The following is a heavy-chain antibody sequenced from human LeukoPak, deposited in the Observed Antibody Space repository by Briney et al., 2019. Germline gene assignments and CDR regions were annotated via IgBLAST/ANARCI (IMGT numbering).Heavy chain of an antibody. CDR2: ISGSGGRT. J-gene: IGHJ4*02. D-gene: IGHD5-12*01. Sequence: GGSLRLSCAASGFTVSSNYMSWVRQAPGKGLEWVSGISGSGGRTWYADSAKGRFTISRDNAKNTLYLQMNSLRAEDTAIYYCAKGTDVASASSFDCWGQGTLVTVSS. V-gene: IGHV3-23*01. CDR1: GFTVSSNY. CDR3: AKGTDVASASSFDC.